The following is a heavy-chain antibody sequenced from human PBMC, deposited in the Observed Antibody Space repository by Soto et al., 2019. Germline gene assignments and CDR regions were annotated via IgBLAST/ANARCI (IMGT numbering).Heavy chain of an antibody. CDR3: ASVREREIYYGSGSYRPADAFDI. D-gene: IGHD3-10*01. CDR1: GGSFSGYY. J-gene: IGHJ3*02. V-gene: IGHV4-34*01. Sequence: QVQLQQWGAGLLKPSETLSLTCAVYGGSFSGYYWSWIRQPPGKGLEWIGEINHSGSTNYNPSLKSRVTISVDTSKNQFSLKLSSVTAADTAVYYCASVREREIYYGSGSYRPADAFDIWGQGTMVTVSS. CDR2: INHSGST.